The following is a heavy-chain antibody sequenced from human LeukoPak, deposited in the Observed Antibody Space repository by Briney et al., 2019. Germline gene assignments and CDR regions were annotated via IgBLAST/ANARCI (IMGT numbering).Heavy chain of an antibody. CDR1: GFTFTSSA. J-gene: IGHJ6*04. D-gene: IGHD2-2*01. V-gene: IGHV1-58*01. CDR3: AADLGYCSSTSCYGDV. CDR2: IVVGSGNT. Sequence: GTSVKVSCKASGFTFTSSAVQWVRQARGQRLEWIGWIVVGSGNTNYAQKFQERVTITRDMSTNTAYMELSSLRSEDTAVYYCAADLGYCSSTSCYGDVWGKGTTVTVSS.